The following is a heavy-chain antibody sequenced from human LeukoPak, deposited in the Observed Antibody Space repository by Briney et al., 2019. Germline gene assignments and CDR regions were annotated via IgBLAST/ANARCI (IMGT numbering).Heavy chain of an antibody. CDR3: ARGADHGGSYYPD. CDR1: GFTFSNYA. J-gene: IGHJ4*02. V-gene: IGHV3-23*01. Sequence: GGSLRLSCAASGFTFSNYAMSWVRQAPGKGLQWVSALTDSGRSTYYADSVKGRFTISRDNSKNTLSLQMNSLRAEDTAVYYCARGADHGGSYYPDWGQGTRVTVSS. D-gene: IGHD3-10*01. CDR2: LTDSGRST.